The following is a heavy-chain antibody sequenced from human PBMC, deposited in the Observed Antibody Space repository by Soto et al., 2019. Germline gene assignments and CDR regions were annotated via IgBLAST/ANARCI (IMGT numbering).Heavy chain of an antibody. CDR3: AKDREGGSSWYGAEYFQH. Sequence: GESLKISCAASGFTFSSYAMSWVRQAPGKGLEWVSAISGSGGSTYYADSVKGRFTISRDNSKNTLYLQMNSLRAEDTAVYYCAKDREGGSSWYGAEYFQHWGQGTLVTVSS. J-gene: IGHJ1*01. V-gene: IGHV3-23*01. D-gene: IGHD6-13*01. CDR1: GFTFSSYA. CDR2: ISGSGGST.